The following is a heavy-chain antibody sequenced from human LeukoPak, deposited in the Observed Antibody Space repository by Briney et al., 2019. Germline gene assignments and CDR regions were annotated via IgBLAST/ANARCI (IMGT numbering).Heavy chain of an antibody. D-gene: IGHD1-26*01. CDR2: VKSKTDDGTI. Sequence: GGSLRLSCAASGFTFSYAWMNWVRQAPGKGLEWVGRVKSKTDDGTIDYAAPVKGRFIISRDDSKNTLYLQINSLRGDDTAVYYCAKDVGKRESLHFFDYWGQGTLVTVSS. V-gene: IGHV3-15*07. J-gene: IGHJ4*02. CDR3: AKDVGKRESLHFFDY. CDR1: GFTFSYAW.